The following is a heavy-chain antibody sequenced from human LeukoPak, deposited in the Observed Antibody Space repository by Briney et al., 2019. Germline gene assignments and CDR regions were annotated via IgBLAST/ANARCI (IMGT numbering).Heavy chain of an antibody. CDR2: INQGGSDK. J-gene: IGHJ4*02. D-gene: IGHD1-14*01. CDR1: GFTFSGHW. V-gene: IGHV3-7*01. CDR3: TRDRSRAEDD. Sequence: GGSLRLSCAASGFTFSGHWMSWVRQAPGKGLEWVANINQGGSDKYYVDSATGRFTISRDNANNLLSLQMNSLRGEDTAVYYCTRDRSRAEDDWGQGTLVTVSS.